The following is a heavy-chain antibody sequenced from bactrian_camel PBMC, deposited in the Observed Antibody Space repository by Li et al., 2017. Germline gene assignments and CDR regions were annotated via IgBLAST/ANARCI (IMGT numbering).Heavy chain of an antibody. V-gene: IGHV3S57*01. CDR2: ISNAGST. CDR1: GYSRTGYG. Sequence: VQLVESGGGSVQAGGSLRLSCVASGYSRTGYGMAWFRQAPGKEREWVAAISNAGSTGYAASVKGRFTISRDIAKYTLYLQMNSLKPEDTAVYYCAARWSDPRFRASMNSDEYRYWGQGTQVTVS. D-gene: IGHD4*01. CDR3: AARWSDPRFRASMNSDEYRY. J-gene: IGHJ4*01.